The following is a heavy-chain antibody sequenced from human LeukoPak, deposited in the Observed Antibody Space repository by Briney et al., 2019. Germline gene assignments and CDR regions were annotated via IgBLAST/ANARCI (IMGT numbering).Heavy chain of an antibody. CDR2: IYSGGST. CDR1: GFNFSSYG. Sequence: GGSLRLSCAASGFNFSSYGIHWVRQAPGKGLEWVSIIYSGGSTFYADSVKGRFTISRDNSKNTLYLQMNSLRAEDTAVYYCARGGSYLSAFDIWGQGTMVTVSS. V-gene: IGHV3-NL1*01. J-gene: IGHJ3*02. CDR3: ARGGSYLSAFDI. D-gene: IGHD1-26*01.